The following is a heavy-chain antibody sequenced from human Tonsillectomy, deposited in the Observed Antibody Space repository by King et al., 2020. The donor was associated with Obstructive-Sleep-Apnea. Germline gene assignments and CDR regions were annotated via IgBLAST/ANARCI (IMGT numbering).Heavy chain of an antibody. Sequence: VQLVESGGGLVQPGGSLRLSCAASGFTVSNNYISWVRQAPGRGLEWVSVIYSDGNTYYTDSVKGRFTISRNNSRNTLYLQMNSLRADDTAVYYCAREQIKFAGTFRNWHFDLWGRGTLVTVSS. CDR2: IYSDGNT. J-gene: IGHJ2*01. CDR3: AREQIKFAGTFRNWHFDL. V-gene: IGHV3-66*01. CDR1: GFTVSNNY.